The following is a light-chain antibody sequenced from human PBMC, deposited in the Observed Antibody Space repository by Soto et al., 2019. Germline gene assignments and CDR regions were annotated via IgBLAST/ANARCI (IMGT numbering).Light chain of an antibody. CDR3: SSYTSSSTLV. Sequence: QSALTQPASVSGSPGQSITISCTGTSSDVGGYNYVSWYQQHPGKAPKLMIYDVSNRPSGVSNRFSGSKSGNTASLTISGLQAEDEAHYYCSSYTSSSTLVLGGGTKLTVL. CDR2: DVS. CDR1: SSDVGGYNY. J-gene: IGLJ2*01. V-gene: IGLV2-14*01.